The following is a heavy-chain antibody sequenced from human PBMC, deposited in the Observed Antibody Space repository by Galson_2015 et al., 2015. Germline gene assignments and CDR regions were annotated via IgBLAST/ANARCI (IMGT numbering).Heavy chain of an antibody. J-gene: IGHJ4*02. CDR1: GGSISSFY. CDR3: AASTVTTPNFDF. CDR2: IFYSGSA. Sequence: SETLSLTCTVSGGSISSFYRSWIRQPPGKGLEWIGYIFYSGSANYNPSLRSRVTISVDTSKNQFSLKLNSVTAADTAVYYCAASTVTTPNFDFWGQGTLVTVSS. D-gene: IGHD4-17*01. V-gene: IGHV4-59*01.